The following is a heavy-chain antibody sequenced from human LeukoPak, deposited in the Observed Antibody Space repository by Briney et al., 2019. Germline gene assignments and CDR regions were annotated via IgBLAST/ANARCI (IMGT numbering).Heavy chain of an antibody. CDR3: ARDLALDY. Sequence: GGSLRLSCAASGFTFSSYAMSWVRQAPGKGLEWVSVIYSGGSTYYADSVKGRFTISRDNSKNTLYLQMNSLRAEDTAVYYCARDLALDYWGQGTLVTVSS. CDR2: IYSGGST. J-gene: IGHJ4*02. D-gene: IGHD3-3*02. CDR1: GFTFSSYA. V-gene: IGHV3-66*01.